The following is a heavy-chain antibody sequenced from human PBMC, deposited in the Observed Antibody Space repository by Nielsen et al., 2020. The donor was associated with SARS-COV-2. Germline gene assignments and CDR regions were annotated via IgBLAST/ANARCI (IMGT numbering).Heavy chain of an antibody. D-gene: IGHD1-26*01. Sequence: SETLSLTCTVSGCSISSGDYYWSWIRQPPGKGLEWIGYIYYSGSTYYNPSLKSRVTISVDTSKNQFSLKLSSVTAADTAVYYCARVVVGATTVWFAFDIWGQGTMVTVSS. CDR2: IYYSGST. CDR3: ARVVVGATTVWFAFDI. V-gene: IGHV4-30-4*08. J-gene: IGHJ3*02. CDR1: GCSISSGDYY.